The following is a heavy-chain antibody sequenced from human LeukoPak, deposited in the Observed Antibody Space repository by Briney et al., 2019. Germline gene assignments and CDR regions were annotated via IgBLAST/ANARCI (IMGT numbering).Heavy chain of an antibody. D-gene: IGHD1-26*01. CDR3: ARENIVGSTWGDIDY. J-gene: IGHJ4*02. CDR1: GFTFSSYS. CDR2: ISSSSSTI. Sequence: GGSLRLSCAASGFTFSSYSMNWVRQAPGKGLEWVSYISSSSSTIYYADSVKGRFTISRGNAKNSLYLQMNSLRAEDTAVYYCARENIVGSTWGDIDYWGQETLVTVSS. V-gene: IGHV3-48*01.